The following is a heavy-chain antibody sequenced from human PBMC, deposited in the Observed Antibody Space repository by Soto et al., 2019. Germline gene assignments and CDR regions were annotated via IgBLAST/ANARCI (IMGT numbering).Heavy chain of an antibody. V-gene: IGHV4-39*01. CDR3: ARQGYQDAFDI. D-gene: IGHD6-13*01. CDR1: GGSISSSSYY. CDR2: IYYSGST. J-gene: IGHJ3*02. Sequence: SETLSLTCTVSGGSISSSSYYWGWIRQPPGKGLEWIGSIYYSGSTYYNPSLKSRVTISVDTSKNQFSLKLSSVTAADTAVYYCARQGYQDAFDIWGQGTMVTVSS.